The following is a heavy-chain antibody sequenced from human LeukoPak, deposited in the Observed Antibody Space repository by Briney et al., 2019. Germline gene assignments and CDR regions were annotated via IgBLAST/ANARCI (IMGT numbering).Heavy chain of an antibody. V-gene: IGHV4-34*01. Sequence: SETLSLTCAVYGGSFSGYYWSWIRQPPGKGLEWIGEINHSGSTNYNPSLKSRVTISVDTSKNQFSLKLSSVTAADTAVYYCARGRGSSSSGWFDPWGQGTLVTVSP. D-gene: IGHD6-6*01. CDR3: ARGRGSSSSGWFDP. CDR1: GGSFSGYY. J-gene: IGHJ5*02. CDR2: INHSGST.